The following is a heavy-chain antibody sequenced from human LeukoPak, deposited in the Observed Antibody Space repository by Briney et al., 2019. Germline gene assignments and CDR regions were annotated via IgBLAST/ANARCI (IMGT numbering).Heavy chain of an antibody. D-gene: IGHD2-21*02. J-gene: IGHJ4*02. CDR2: IAHHGNDK. CDR1: GFTFSNYA. Sequence: GGSLRLSCAASGFTFSNYAMHWVRQGPGKGLEWVAYIAHHGNDKYYADSVKGRFTISRDNSKRTLYLQLNSLRLDDTAVYYCAKDGAWSCTDWGQGALVTVSS. CDR3: AKDGAWSCTD. V-gene: IGHV3-30*02.